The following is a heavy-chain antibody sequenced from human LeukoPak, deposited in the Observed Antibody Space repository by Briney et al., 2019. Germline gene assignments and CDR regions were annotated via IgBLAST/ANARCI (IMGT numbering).Heavy chain of an antibody. Sequence: KPSETLPLTCAVYGGSFSGYYWSWIRQPPGKGLEWIGEINHSGSTNYNPSLKSRVTISVDKSKNQFSLKLSSVTAADTAVYYCARSLNGGSYLTDAFDIWGQGTMVTVSS. CDR2: INHSGST. D-gene: IGHD1-26*01. CDR3: ARSLNGGSYLTDAFDI. V-gene: IGHV4-34*01. CDR1: GGSFSGYY. J-gene: IGHJ3*02.